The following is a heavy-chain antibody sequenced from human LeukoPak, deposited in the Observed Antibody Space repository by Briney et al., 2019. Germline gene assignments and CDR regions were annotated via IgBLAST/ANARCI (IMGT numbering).Heavy chain of an antibody. J-gene: IGHJ4*02. CDR1: GLTFSSHA. CDR3: AKSREVVVPAAKTYFDY. V-gene: IGHV3-30-3*02. CDR2: ISQDGGRR. Sequence: PGGSLRLSCAASGLTFSSHAMHWVRQAPGKGLEWVAVISQDGGRRHYTDSVKGRFTISRDNSKNTLYLQMNSLRAEDTAVYYCAKSREVVVPAAKTYFDYWGQGTLVTVSS. D-gene: IGHD2-2*01.